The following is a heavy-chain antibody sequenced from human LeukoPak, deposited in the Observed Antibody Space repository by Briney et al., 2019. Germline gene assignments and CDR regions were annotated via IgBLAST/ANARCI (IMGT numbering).Heavy chain of an antibody. V-gene: IGHV3-21*01. CDR2: ISSSTSRI. CDR1: GFTFSSYS. J-gene: IGHJ4*02. Sequence: GGSLRLSCAASGFTFSSYSMNWVRQAPGKGLEWVSSISSSTSRIYYADSVKGRFTISRDNAKNSLYLQMNSLRAEDTAVYYCARGGLYYDILTGIDYWGQGTLVTVSS. D-gene: IGHD3-9*01. CDR3: ARGGLYYDILTGIDY.